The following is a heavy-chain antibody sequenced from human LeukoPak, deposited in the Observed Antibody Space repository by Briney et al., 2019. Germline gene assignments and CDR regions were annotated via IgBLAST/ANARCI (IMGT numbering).Heavy chain of an antibody. CDR1: GFTFSDYW. J-gene: IGHJ4*02. Sequence: GGSLRLSCVTSGFTFSDYWMSWVRQAPGKGLGWVANINEAGTEENYVDSVKGRFTISRDNAKNSLSLQMNSLRADDTAVYYCARPSSCGGAWGSDHWGQGTLVTVSS. D-gene: IGHD2-21*02. CDR3: ARPSSCGGAWGSDH. CDR2: INEAGTEE. V-gene: IGHV3-7*01.